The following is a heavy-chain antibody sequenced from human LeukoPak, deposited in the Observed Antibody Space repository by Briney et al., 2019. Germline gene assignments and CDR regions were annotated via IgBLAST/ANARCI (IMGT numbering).Heavy chain of an antibody. CDR3: ARDRPYGRDIDY. D-gene: IGHD3-10*01. CDR2: ISGSGGST. J-gene: IGHJ4*02. Sequence: PGGSLRLSCAASGFTFSSYAMSWVRHAPGKGLEWVSDISGSGGSTYYADSVKGRFTISRDNVKNTLYLQMNSLRAEDTAVYYCARDRPYGRDIDYWGQGTLVTVSS. V-gene: IGHV3-23*01. CDR1: GFTFSSYA.